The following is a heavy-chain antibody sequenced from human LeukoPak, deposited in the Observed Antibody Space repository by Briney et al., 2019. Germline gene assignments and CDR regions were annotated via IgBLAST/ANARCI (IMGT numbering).Heavy chain of an antibody. J-gene: IGHJ4*02. Sequence: GGSLRLSCAASGFTFSSYAMSWVRQAPGKGLEWVAGISWNRGGIGYADSVKGRFTLSRDNAKNSLYLQMNSLRAEDTALYSCAKATGDPGYYFDYWGQGTLVTVSX. D-gene: IGHD7-27*01. CDR1: GFTFSSYA. CDR2: ISWNRGGI. V-gene: IGHV3-9*01. CDR3: AKATGDPGYYFDY.